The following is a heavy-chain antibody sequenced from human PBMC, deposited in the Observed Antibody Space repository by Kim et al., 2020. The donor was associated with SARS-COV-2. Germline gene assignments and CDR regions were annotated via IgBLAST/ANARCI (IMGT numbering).Heavy chain of an antibody. D-gene: IGHD6-19*01. CDR1: GFTFTESG. Sequence: GGSLRLSCTASGFTFTESGIHWVRQAPGKGLEWVAVIWFDGIRKYYADSVKGRFTISRDNSQNMVYLQMNSLRAEDTAVYYCARVGTGWEIDYWGPGTLVTVSS. J-gene: IGHJ4*02. CDR2: IWFDGIRK. CDR3: ARVGTGWEIDY. V-gene: IGHV3-33*01.